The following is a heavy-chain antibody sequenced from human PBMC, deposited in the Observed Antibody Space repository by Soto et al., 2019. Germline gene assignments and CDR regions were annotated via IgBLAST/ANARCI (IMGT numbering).Heavy chain of an antibody. CDR1: GYTFTGYY. CDR2: INPNSGGT. Sequence: ASVKVSCKASGYTFTGYYMHWVRQAPGQGLEWMGWINPNSGGTNYAQKFQGRVTMTRDTSISTAYMELSRLRSDDTAVYYCALLNSGSYSFDYWGQGTLVTVSS. J-gene: IGHJ4*02. CDR3: ALLNSGSYSFDY. D-gene: IGHD1-26*01. V-gene: IGHV1-2*02.